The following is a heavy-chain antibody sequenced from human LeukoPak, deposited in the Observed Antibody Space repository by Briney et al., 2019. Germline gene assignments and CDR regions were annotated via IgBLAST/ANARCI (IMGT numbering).Heavy chain of an antibody. D-gene: IGHD6-19*01. V-gene: IGHV3-53*01. CDR2: IYSGGST. Sequence: GGSLRLSCAASGFTVSSNYMSWVRQAPGKGLEWVSVIYSGGSTYYADSVKGRFTISRDNSKNTLYLQMNSLRAEDTAVYYRARVAVAGYIDYWGQGTLVTVSS. CDR3: ARVAVAGYIDY. J-gene: IGHJ4*02. CDR1: GFTVSSNY.